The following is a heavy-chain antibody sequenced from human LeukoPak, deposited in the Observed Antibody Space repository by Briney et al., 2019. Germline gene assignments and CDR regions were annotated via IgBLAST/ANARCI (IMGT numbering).Heavy chain of an antibody. V-gene: IGHV3-33*08. CDR1: GFTFSSHW. J-gene: IGHJ4*02. Sequence: GGSLRLSCAASGFTFSSHWMHWVRQAPGKGLEWVAVIWSDGSNRYYGGSVQGRFTISRDNSKSTLYLQMNSLRAEDTAVYYCARHFGFGQFTYYLDYWGQGTLVTVSS. CDR2: IWSDGSNR. D-gene: IGHD3-10*01. CDR3: ARHFGFGQFTYYLDY.